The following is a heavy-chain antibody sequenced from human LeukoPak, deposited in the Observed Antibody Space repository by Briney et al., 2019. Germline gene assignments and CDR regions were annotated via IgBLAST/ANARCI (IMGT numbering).Heavy chain of an antibody. D-gene: IGHD3-22*01. CDR3: AKLGRNYYDSSGYYYAFDI. V-gene: IGHV3-9*01. CDR1: GFTFDDYG. CDR2: ISWNSGSI. Sequence: GRSLRLSCAASGFTFDDYGMPWVRQAPGKGLEWVSGISWNSGSIGYADSVKGRFTISRDNAKNSLYLQMNSLRAEDTALYYCAKLGRNYYDSSGYYYAFDIWGQGTMVTVSS. J-gene: IGHJ3*02.